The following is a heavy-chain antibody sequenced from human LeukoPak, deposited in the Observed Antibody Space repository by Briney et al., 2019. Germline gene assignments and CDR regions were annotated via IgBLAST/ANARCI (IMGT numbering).Heavy chain of an antibody. D-gene: IGHD3-22*01. CDR3: ARDLAGRYYYDSSGPATY. CDR1: GYTFTGYY. Sequence: GASVKVSCKASGYTFTGYYMHWVRQAPGQGLEWMGWINPNSGGTNYAQKFQGRVTMTRDTSISTAYMELSRLRSDDTAVYYCARDLAGRYYYDSSGPATYWGQGTLVTVSS. CDR2: INPNSGGT. V-gene: IGHV1-2*02. J-gene: IGHJ4*02.